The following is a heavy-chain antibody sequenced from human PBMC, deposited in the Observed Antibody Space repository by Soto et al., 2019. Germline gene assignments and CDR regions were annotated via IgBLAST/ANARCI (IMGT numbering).Heavy chain of an antibody. CDR1: GFTFSSYA. CDR2: ISGSGGST. J-gene: IGHJ6*02. CDR3: ATGPSNYYYYGMDV. V-gene: IGHV3-23*01. Sequence: QTGGSLRLSCAASGFTFSSYAMSWVRQAPGKGLEWVSAISGSGGSTYYADSVKGRFTISRDNSKNTLYLQMNSLRAEDTAVYYCATGPSNYYYYGMDVWGQGTTVTVSS.